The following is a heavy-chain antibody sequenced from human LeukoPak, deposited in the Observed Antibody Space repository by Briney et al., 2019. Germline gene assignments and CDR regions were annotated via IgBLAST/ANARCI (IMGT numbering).Heavy chain of an antibody. CDR1: GGSFSGYY. CDR2: INHSGST. Sequence: PSETLSLTCAVYGGSFSGYYWSWIRQPPGKGLEWIGEINHSGSTNYNPSLKSRVTISVDTSKNQFSLKLSSVTAADTAVYYCAGGQWLVHYYYYGMDVWGKGTTVTVSS. D-gene: IGHD6-19*01. CDR3: AGGQWLVHYYYYGMDV. V-gene: IGHV4-34*01. J-gene: IGHJ6*04.